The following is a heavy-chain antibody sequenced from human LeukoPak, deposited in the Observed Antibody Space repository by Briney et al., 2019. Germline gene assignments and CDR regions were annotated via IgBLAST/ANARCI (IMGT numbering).Heavy chain of an antibody. J-gene: IGHJ3*02. CDR1: GYTFTSYY. D-gene: IGHD3-22*01. Sequence: ASVKVSCKASGYTFTSYYMHWVRQAPGQGLEWMGIINPSGGSTSYAQKLQGRVTMTTDTSTSTAYMELRSLRSDDTAVYYCARDRVLNYYDSSVAFDIWGQGTMVTVSS. CDR2: INPSGGST. V-gene: IGHV1-46*01. CDR3: ARDRVLNYYDSSVAFDI.